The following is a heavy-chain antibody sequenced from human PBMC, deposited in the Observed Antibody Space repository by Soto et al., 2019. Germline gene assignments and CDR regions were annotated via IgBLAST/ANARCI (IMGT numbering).Heavy chain of an antibody. CDR1: GASINSGGYY. CDR2: IYFSGST. D-gene: IGHD1-26*01. V-gene: IGHV4-31*03. Sequence: SETLSLTCTVSGASINSGGYYWSWIRQLPGKGLEWIGYIYFSGSTYYNPSLESRVTISLDTSQNQFSLKLSSVTAADTAVYYCASGNAWEVPLAYWGQGTLVTVSS. CDR3: ASGNAWEVPLAY. J-gene: IGHJ4*02.